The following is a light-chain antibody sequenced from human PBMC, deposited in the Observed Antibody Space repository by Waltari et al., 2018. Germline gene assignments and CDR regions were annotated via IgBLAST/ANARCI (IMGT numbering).Light chain of an antibody. Sequence: QSALTQPAHVSGSPGQTITIPCTGTCSDIGGHNYVSWYQQHPGKAPKLMIYDVVKRPSGVSNRFSGSKSGNTASLTISGLQAEDDAIYYCSSYASSKFGGGTKLTVL. CDR3: SSYASSK. J-gene: IGLJ2*01. V-gene: IGLV2-14*01. CDR1: CSDIGGHNY. CDR2: DVV.